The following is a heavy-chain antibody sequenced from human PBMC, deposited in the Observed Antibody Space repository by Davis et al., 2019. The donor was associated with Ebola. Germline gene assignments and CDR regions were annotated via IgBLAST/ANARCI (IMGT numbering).Heavy chain of an antibody. Sequence: GESLKISCAASGFTFSNAWMSWVRQAPGKGLEWVGRIKSKTDGGTTDYAAPVKGRFTISRDDSKNTLYLQMNSLKTEETAVYYCTTVRGGSSSWDFDNWGKGTLVTVSS. J-gene: IGHJ4*02. CDR3: TTVRGGSSSWDFDN. CDR1: GFTFSNAW. CDR2: IKSKTDGGTT. V-gene: IGHV3-15*01. D-gene: IGHD6-13*01.